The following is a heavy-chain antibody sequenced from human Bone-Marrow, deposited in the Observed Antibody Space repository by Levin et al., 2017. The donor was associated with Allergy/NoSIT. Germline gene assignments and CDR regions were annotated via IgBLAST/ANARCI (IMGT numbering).Heavy chain of an antibody. J-gene: IGHJ4*02. CDR1: GFRFSGYA. Sequence: QSGGSLRLSCTASGFRFSGYAMNWVRQAPGKGLEWVSAISGSGDDTYYSDSVQGRFSISRDNSKNTIYLQMNSLRGDDTATYYCAKSASGAPLATVVEVATSHGGYYFDNWGQGTLVTVSS. V-gene: IGHV3-23*01. D-gene: IGHD2-15*01. CDR3: AKSASGAPLATVVEVATSHGGYYFDN. CDR2: ISGSGDDT.